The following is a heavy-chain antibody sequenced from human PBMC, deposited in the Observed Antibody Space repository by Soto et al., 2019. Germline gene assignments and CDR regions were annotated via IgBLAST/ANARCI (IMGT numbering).Heavy chain of an antibody. CDR3: ARVVTTGGNWFDP. Sequence: QVQLVQSGAEVKKPGASVKVSCKASGFTFTSYGFTWVRQAPGQGLEWMGWISANNGATNYAQNLQGRVTMTTDTSTSTVYMELRSLRSDDTAVYFCARVVTTGGNWFDPWGQGTLVTVSS. CDR2: ISANNGAT. CDR1: GFTFTSYG. J-gene: IGHJ5*02. V-gene: IGHV1-18*01. D-gene: IGHD4-17*01.